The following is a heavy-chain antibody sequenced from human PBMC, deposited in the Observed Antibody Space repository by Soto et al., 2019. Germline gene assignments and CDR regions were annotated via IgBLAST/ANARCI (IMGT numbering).Heavy chain of an antibody. D-gene: IGHD6-19*01. CDR1: GYTLTELS. J-gene: IGHJ5*02. V-gene: IGHV1-24*01. Sequence: ASVKVSCKVSGYTLTELSMHWVRQAPGKGLEWMGGFDPEDGETIYAQKFQGRVTMTEDTSTDTAYMELSSLRSEDTAVYYCATNDMAGNQSGWFDPWGQGTLVTVSS. CDR3: ATNDMAGNQSGWFDP. CDR2: FDPEDGET.